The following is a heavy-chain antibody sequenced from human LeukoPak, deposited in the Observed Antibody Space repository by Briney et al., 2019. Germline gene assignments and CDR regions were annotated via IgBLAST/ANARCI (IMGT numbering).Heavy chain of an antibody. Sequence: SETLSLTCTVSGYSISSGYYWGWIRQPPGKGLEWIGSIYHSGSTYYNPSLKSRVTISVDTSKNQFSLKLSSVTAADTAVYYCASTRLDCSSTSCYTSRLEYYFDYWGQGTLVTVSS. CDR2: IYHSGST. V-gene: IGHV4-38-2*02. D-gene: IGHD2-2*02. CDR1: GYSISSGYY. J-gene: IGHJ4*02. CDR3: ASTRLDCSSTSCYTSRLEYYFDY.